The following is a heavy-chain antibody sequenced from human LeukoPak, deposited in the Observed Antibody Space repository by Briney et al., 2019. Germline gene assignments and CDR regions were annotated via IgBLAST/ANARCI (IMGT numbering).Heavy chain of an antibody. CDR3: ARHKELRYFDWLVAFDI. V-gene: IGHV4-39*01. D-gene: IGHD3-9*01. Sequence: SETLSLTCTVSGGSISSSSYYWGWIRQPPGKGLEWIGSIYYSGSTYYNPSLKSRVTISVDTSKNQFSLKLSSVTAADTAVYYCARHKELRYFDWLVAFDIWGQGTMVTVSS. CDR2: IYYSGST. CDR1: GGSISSSSYY. J-gene: IGHJ3*02.